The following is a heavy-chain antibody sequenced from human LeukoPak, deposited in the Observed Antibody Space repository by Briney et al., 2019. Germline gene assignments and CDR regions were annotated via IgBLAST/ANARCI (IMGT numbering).Heavy chain of an antibody. CDR3: ARDNDWALDY. D-gene: IGHD3-9*01. CDR2: INHNGKII. V-gene: IGHV3-48*02. Sequence: GGSLRLSCAASGFTFSSYVMSWVRQAPGKGLEWVSYINHNGKIIYYADSVKGRFTISRDNAKNSLYLQMNSLRDEDTAVYYCARDNDWALDYWGQGTLVTVSS. J-gene: IGHJ4*02. CDR1: GFTFSSYV.